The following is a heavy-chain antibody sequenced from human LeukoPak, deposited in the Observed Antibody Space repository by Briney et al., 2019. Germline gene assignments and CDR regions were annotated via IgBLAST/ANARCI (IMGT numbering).Heavy chain of an antibody. CDR1: GGSFSGYY. V-gene: IGHV4-34*01. CDR2: INHSGST. CDR3: ARADYYYYYMDV. Sequence: SETLSLTCAVYGGSFSGYYWSWIRQPPGKGLEWIGEINHSGSTNYNPSLKSRVTISVDTSKNQFSLKLSSVTAADTAVYYCARADYYYYYMDVWGKGTTVTVSS. J-gene: IGHJ6*03.